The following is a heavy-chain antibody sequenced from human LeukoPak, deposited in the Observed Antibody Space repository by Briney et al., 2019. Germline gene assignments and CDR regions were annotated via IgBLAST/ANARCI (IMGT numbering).Heavy chain of an antibody. CDR2: ISSSGSTI. J-gene: IGHJ4*02. CDR3: ARENFWSGYSYFDY. V-gene: IGHV3-11*04. CDR1: GFTFSDYY. D-gene: IGHD3-3*01. Sequence: GGSLRLSCAASGFTFSDYYMSWIRQAPGKGLEWVSYISSSGSTIYYADSVKGRFTISRDNAKNSPYLQMNSLRAEDTAVYYCARENFWSGYSYFDYWGQGTLVTVSS.